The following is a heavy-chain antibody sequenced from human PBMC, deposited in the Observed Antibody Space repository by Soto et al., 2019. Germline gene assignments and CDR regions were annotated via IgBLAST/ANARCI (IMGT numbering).Heavy chain of an antibody. V-gene: IGHV1-8*01. CDR3: ARGLRFLEWLLQTSNWCDP. D-gene: IGHD3-3*01. CDR2: MNPNSGNT. CDR1: GYTFTSYD. J-gene: IGHJ5*02. Sequence: QVQLVQSGAEVKKPGASVKVSCKASGYTFTSYDINWVRQATGQGLEWMGWMNPNSGNTGYAQKFQGIVPMTRNTSISTAYMELSSLRSEDTAVYYCARGLRFLEWLLQTSNWCDPWGQGTLVTVSS.